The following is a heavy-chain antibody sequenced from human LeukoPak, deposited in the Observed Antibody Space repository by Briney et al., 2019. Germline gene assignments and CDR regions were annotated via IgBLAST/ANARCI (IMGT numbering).Heavy chain of an antibody. CDR3: TRVGDDYPY. CDR2: IESNSGDT. J-gene: IGHJ4*02. CDR1: GYIFTAYY. Sequence: ASVKVSCKASGYIFTAYYLHWVRQAPGQGLEWMGWIESNSGDTNYAQKFQGRVTMTRDTSISTVYMELSRLTSDDTAVYYCTRVGDDYPYWGQGTLVTVSS. D-gene: IGHD5-24*01. V-gene: IGHV1-2*02.